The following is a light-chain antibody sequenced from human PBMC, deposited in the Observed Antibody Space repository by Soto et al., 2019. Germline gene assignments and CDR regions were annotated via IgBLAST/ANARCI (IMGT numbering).Light chain of an antibody. J-gene: IGKJ4*01. CDR2: LGS. V-gene: IGKV2-28*01. Sequence: EIVMTQSPLSLPVTPGEPASISCRSSQNLLHSNGIKYLDWYVQKPGQSPQLLIYLGSNRASGVPDRFSGSGSGTDFTLKISRVEAEDVGVYYCMQALQTPTFGGGTRVEIK. CDR1: QNLLHSNGIKY. CDR3: MQALQTPT.